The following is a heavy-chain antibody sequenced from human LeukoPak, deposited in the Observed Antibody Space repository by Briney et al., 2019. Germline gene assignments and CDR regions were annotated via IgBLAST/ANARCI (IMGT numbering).Heavy chain of an antibody. CDR1: GYTFTSYG. V-gene: IGHV1-18*01. J-gene: IGHJ6*03. CDR3: ARTGLDYYYYYMDV. D-gene: IGHD3-10*01. CDR2: ISAYNGNT. Sequence: PEASVKVSCKASGYTFTSYGISWVRQAPGQGLEWMGWISAYNGNTNYAQKLQGRVTMTTDTSTSTAYMELRSLRSDDTAVYYCARTGLDYYYYYMDVWGKGTTVTVSS.